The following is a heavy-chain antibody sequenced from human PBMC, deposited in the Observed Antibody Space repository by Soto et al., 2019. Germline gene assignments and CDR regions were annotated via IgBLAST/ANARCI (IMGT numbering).Heavy chain of an antibody. D-gene: IGHD3-3*01. CDR3: ARDTFGGAYDFWH. J-gene: IGHJ4*02. CDR1: GFTVSNFY. V-gene: IGHV3-66*01. Sequence: GGSLRLSCAVSGFTVSNFYMTWVRQAPGKGLEWVSVISSGGSTYYADSEKGRFTISRDNSKNTMFIEMNSLRAGDTAVYYCARDTFGGAYDFWHGGQGT. CDR2: ISSGGST.